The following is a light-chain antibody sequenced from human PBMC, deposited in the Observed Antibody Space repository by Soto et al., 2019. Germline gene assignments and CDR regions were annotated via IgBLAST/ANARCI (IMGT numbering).Light chain of an antibody. Sequence: EIVLTQSPGTLSLSPGERATLSCRASQSVSSNYLAWYQQKPGQPPRLLISDASSRATGIPDRFSGSGSCTDFTLTISSLEPEDFAVYYCQHYGRSPPSWTFSQGTPVPSK. CDR3: QHYGRSPPSWT. J-gene: IGKJ1*01. V-gene: IGKV3-20*01. CDR1: QSVSSNY. CDR2: DAS.